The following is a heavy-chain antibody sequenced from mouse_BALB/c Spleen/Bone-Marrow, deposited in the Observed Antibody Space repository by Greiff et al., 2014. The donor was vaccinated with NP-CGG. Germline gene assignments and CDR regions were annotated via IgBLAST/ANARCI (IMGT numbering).Heavy chain of an antibody. J-gene: IGHJ4*01. Sequence: VQLQQSGAELVKPGASVKLSCTASGFNIKDTYMHWVKQRPEQGLEWFGRIYPANGDTKYDPKFQGKATITADTSSNTAYLQLSSLTSEDTAVYYCARYGNGLMDYWGQGTSVTVSS. D-gene: IGHD2-1*01. V-gene: IGHV14-3*02. CDR2: IYPANGDT. CDR3: ARYGNGLMDY. CDR1: GFNIKDTY.